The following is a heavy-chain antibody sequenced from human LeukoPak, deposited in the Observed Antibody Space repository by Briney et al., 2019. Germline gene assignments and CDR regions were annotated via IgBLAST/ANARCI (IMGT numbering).Heavy chain of an antibody. V-gene: IGHV3-48*01. CDR3: ASTLDIVATIEGDY. Sequence: GGSLRLSCAASGFTFSSYSMNWVSQAPGKGLEWVSYISSSSSTIYYADSVKGRFTISRDNAKNSLYLQMNSLRAEDTAVYYCASTLDIVATIEGDYWGQGTLVTVSS. D-gene: IGHD5-12*01. J-gene: IGHJ4*02. CDR2: ISSSSSTI. CDR1: GFTFSSYS.